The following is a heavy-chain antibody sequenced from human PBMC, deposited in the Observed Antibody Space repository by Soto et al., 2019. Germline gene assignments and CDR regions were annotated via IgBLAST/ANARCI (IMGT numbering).Heavy chain of an antibody. CDR1: GFTFSSYA. V-gene: IGHV3-23*01. D-gene: IGHD3-22*01. CDR2: ISGSGGST. J-gene: IGHJ4*02. CDR3: AKATIVVVQVLCFDY. Sequence: HPGGSLRLSCAASGFTFSSYAMSWVRQAPGKGLEWVSAISGSGGSTYYADSVKGRFTISRDNSKNTLYLQMNSLRAEDTAVYYCAKATIVVVQVLCFDYWGQGTLVTVSS.